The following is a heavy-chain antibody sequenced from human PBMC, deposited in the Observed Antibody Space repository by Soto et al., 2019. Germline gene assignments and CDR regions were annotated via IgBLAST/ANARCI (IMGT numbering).Heavy chain of an antibody. D-gene: IGHD3-3*01. J-gene: IGHJ6*02. CDR1: CGSFSGYY. CDR3: ARGAYYDFWSGNYYYYGMDV. V-gene: IGHV4-34*01. CDR2: INHSGST. Sequence: PSETLSLTCAVYCGSFSGYYWSWIRQPPGKGLEWIGEINHSGSTNYNPSLKSRVTISVDTSKNQFSLKLSSVTAADTAVYYCARGAYYDFWSGNYYYYGMDVWGQGTTVTVSS.